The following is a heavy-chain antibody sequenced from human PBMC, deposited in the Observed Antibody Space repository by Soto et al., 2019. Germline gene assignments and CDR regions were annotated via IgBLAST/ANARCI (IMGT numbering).Heavy chain of an antibody. CDR1: GHSSTPNG. V-gene: IGHV1-18*01. CDR2: ININRGDV. Sequence: GASVKVSCKASGHSSTPNGISWVRRAPGQGLEWMGWININRGDVNHAPKFQGRVTLTTDTSTTTAYMELRSLRLDDTAVYFCATDDMNRGRFDFWGHGTLVTDSS. J-gene: IGHJ4*01. CDR3: ATDDMNRGRFDF.